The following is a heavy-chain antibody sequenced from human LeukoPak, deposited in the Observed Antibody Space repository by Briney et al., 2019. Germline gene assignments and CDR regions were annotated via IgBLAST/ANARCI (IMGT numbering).Heavy chain of an antibody. CDR1: GFTFSSYA. J-gene: IGHJ4*02. D-gene: IGHD6-25*01. Sequence: GGSLRLSCAASGFTFSSYAMSWVRQAPGKGLEYVSAISSNGGSTYYANSVKGRFTISRDNSKNTLYLQMGSLRAEDMAVYYCASGLKSAQFDYWGQGTLVTVSS. CDR3: ASGLKSAQFDY. CDR2: ISSNGGST. V-gene: IGHV3-64*01.